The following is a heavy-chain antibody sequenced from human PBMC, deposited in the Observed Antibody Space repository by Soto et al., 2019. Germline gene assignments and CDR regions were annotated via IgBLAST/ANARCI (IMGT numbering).Heavy chain of an antibody. CDR3: GRGGDAHKMGRH. J-gene: IGHJ1*01. Sequence: PSETLSLTCTVSGGSISSYYWSWIRQPPGKGLEWIGYIYYSGSTNYNPSLKSRVTISVDTSRKQISLKLSSVTAADTAVYFCGRGGDAHKMGRHWGQGTLVTVSS. V-gene: IGHV4-59*12. CDR1: GGSISSYY. D-gene: IGHD2-2*01. CDR2: IYYSGST.